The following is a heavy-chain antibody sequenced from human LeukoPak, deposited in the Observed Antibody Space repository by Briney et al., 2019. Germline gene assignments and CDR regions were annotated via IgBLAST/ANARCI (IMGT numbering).Heavy chain of an antibody. D-gene: IGHD3-22*01. J-gene: IGHJ3*02. CDR3: ARGYYDSSGYSTIDAFDI. CDR1: GYTFTGYY. CDR2: INPNSGGT. Sequence: ASVKVSCKASGYTFTGYYMHEVRQAPGQGLEWMGWINPNSGGTNYAQKFQGRVTMTRDTSISTAYMELSRLRSDDTAVYYCARGYYDSSGYSTIDAFDIWGQGTMVTVSS. V-gene: IGHV1-2*02.